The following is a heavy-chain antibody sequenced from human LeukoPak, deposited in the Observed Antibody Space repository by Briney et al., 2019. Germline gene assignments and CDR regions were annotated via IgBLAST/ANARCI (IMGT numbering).Heavy chain of an antibody. D-gene: IGHD2-2*01. V-gene: IGHV1-2*02. J-gene: IGHJ5*02. CDR3: ARSGLSCSSTSCYDNWFDP. Sequence: ASVKVSCKASGYTFTGYYMHWVRQAPGQGLEWMGWINPNSGGTNYAQKFQARVTMTRDTSISTAYMELSRLRSDDTAVYYCARSGLSCSSTSCYDNWFDPWGQGTLVTVSS. CDR1: GYTFTGYY. CDR2: INPNSGGT.